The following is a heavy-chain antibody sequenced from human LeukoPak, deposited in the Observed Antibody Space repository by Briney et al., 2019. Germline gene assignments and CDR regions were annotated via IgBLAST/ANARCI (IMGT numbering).Heavy chain of an antibody. CDR3: AKGGGTGYSSSWYSD. Sequence: PGGSLRLSCAASGFTFSNYGMHWVRQAPGKGLEWVAVISFDGSYKFYADSVKGRITISRDNSKNTLYLQMNSLRVEDTAAYYCAKGGGTGYSSSWYSDWGQGTLVTVSS. CDR2: ISFDGSYK. J-gene: IGHJ4*02. V-gene: IGHV3-30*18. D-gene: IGHD6-13*01. CDR1: GFTFSNYG.